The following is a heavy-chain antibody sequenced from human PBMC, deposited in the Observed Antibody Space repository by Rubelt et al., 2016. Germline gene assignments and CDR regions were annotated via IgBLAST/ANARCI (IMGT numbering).Heavy chain of an antibody. Sequence: GRFTISRDNAKNTLYQQMNSLRAEDTAVYYCARIRRTTVTTEYGMDVWGQGTTVTVSS. D-gene: IGHD4-11*01. CDR3: ARIRRTTVTTEYGMDV. J-gene: IGHJ6*02. V-gene: IGHV3-74*01.